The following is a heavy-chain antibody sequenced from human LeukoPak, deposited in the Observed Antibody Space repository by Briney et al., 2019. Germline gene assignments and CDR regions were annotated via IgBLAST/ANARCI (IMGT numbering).Heavy chain of an antibody. Sequence: PSQTLSLTCTVSGGSISSGGYYWSWIRQPPGKGLEWIGFIYDGGSTSYNSSLKSRVAISVDRSKNQFSLTLSSVTAADTAVYYCAADYTGHYHVEFDYWGQGTLVTVSS. D-gene: IGHD2-2*02. J-gene: IGHJ4*02. V-gene: IGHV4-30-2*01. CDR1: GGSISSGGYY. CDR2: IYDGGST. CDR3: AADYTGHYHVEFDY.